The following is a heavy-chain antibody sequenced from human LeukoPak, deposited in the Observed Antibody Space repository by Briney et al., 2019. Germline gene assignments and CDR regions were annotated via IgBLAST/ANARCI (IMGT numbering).Heavy chain of an antibody. D-gene: IGHD3-10*01. CDR3: ARVTMVRGRRYYYYMDV. CDR1: GFTFSSYW. V-gene: IGHV3-74*01. Sequence: SGGSLRLSCAASGFTFSSYWMHWVRQAPGKGLVWVSRINSDGSSTSYADSVKGRFTISRDNAKNTLYLQMNSLRAEDTAVYYCARVTMVRGRRYYYYMDVWGKGTTVTISS. J-gene: IGHJ6*03. CDR2: INSDGSST.